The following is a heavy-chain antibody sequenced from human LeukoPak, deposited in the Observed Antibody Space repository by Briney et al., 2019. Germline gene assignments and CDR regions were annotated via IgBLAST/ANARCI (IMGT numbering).Heavy chain of an antibody. Sequence: RSLLLSCTASGFTFGDYGMNWVRQAPGKGQEWVGFIRSKAYGGTTEYAASVKARFTISRDDSKSIAYLQMNSLKTEDTAVYYCTRGGSGWYWGSFDYWGQGTLVTVSS. D-gene: IGHD6-19*01. CDR1: GFTFGDYG. CDR2: IRSKAYGGTT. V-gene: IGHV3-49*04. J-gene: IGHJ4*02. CDR3: TRGGSGWYWGSFDY.